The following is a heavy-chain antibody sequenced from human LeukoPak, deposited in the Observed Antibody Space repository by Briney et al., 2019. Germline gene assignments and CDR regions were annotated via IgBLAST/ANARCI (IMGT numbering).Heavy chain of an antibody. CDR1: GASFSGYY. V-gene: IGHV3-11*04. J-gene: IGHJ4*02. D-gene: IGHD3-16*01. CDR3: ARDQGGVGY. Sequence: LSLTCAVYGASFSGYYWSWIRQAPGKGLEWVSYISTISSTIYYADSVKGRFTISRDNAKNSLYLQMNSLRAEDTAVYYCARDQGGVGYWGQGTLVTASS. CDR2: ISTISSTI.